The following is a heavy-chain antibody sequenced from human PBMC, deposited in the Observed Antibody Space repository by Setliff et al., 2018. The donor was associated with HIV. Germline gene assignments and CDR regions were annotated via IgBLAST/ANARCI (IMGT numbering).Heavy chain of an antibody. CDR1: GYTFTSYD. Sequence: ASVKVSCKASGYTFTSYDIDWVRQAPGQGLEWMGGIIPIFGAANYAQKFQGRVTITADESTSTAYMELSSLRSEDTAVYYCATAKEHRLSEGGFDYWGQGTLVTVSS. D-gene: IGHD6-25*01. J-gene: IGHJ4*02. V-gene: IGHV1-69*13. CDR3: ATAKEHRLSEGGFDY. CDR2: IIPIFGAA.